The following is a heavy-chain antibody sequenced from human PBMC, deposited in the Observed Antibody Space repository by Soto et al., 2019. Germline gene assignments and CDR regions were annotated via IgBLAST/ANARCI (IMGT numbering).Heavy chain of an antibody. D-gene: IGHD3-22*01. CDR1: GFTFSSYA. V-gene: IGHV3-23*01. Sequence: GGSLRLSCAASGFTFSSYAMSWVRQAPGKGLEWVSAISGSGGSTYYADSVKGRFTISRDNSKNTLYLQMNSLRAEDTAVYYFAKITMIVVVPTSWFDPWGQGTLVTVSS. J-gene: IGHJ5*02. CDR2: ISGSGGST. CDR3: AKITMIVVVPTSWFDP.